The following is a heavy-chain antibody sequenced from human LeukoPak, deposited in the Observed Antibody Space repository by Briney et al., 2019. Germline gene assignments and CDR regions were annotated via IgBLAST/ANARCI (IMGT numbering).Heavy chain of an antibody. J-gene: IGHJ4*02. V-gene: IGHV3-23*01. CDR1: GFTFSNYA. Sequence: GGSLRLSCAASGFTFSNYAMSWVRQAPGKGLEWVSSISGSGTGTYYADSVKGRFTISRDNPKNTLYLQMNSLRAEDTAVYYCAKTDSSDYSFSFDYWGQGTLVTVSS. CDR3: AKTDSSDYSFSFDY. D-gene: IGHD3-22*01. CDR2: ISGSGTGT.